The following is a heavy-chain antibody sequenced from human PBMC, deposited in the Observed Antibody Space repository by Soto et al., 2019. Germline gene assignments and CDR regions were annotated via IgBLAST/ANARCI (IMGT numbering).Heavy chain of an antibody. D-gene: IGHD4-17*01. CDR3: ARGLPTTVTILQS. CDR1: GFPFAGTT. Sequence: QVQLVQSGAEVKKPGASVKVSCKASGFPFAGTTVLWVRQAPGQGLEWMGWINVGNGNTKLSQKFQGRFTLARDTSASTAYMELSSLRSDDTAVYYCARGLPTTVTILQSWGQGTLVTVAS. CDR2: INVGNGNT. V-gene: IGHV1-3*01. J-gene: IGHJ5*02.